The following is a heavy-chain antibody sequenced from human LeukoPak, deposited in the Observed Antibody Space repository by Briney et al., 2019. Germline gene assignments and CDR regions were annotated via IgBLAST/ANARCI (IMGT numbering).Heavy chain of an antibody. CDR1: GFTFSSYS. D-gene: IGHD6-25*01. V-gene: IGHV3-21*01. Sequence: GGSLRLSCAASGFTFSSYSMNWVRQAPGKGLEWVSSISGSSSYIYYADSVKGRFTISRDNAKNSLYLQMNSLRAEDTALYYCASSWGSGWYLDYWGQGTLVTVSS. CDR2: ISGSSSYI. J-gene: IGHJ4*02. CDR3: ASSWGSGWYLDY.